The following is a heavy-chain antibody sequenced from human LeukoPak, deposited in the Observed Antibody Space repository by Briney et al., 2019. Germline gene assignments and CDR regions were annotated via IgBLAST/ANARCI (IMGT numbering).Heavy chain of an antibody. Sequence: GGSLRLSCAASGFTFSSYEMNWVRQAPGKGLEWVSYISSSGSTIYYADSVKGRFTISRDNAKNSLYLQMNSLRAEDQAVYYCSXGSYYDYXXXXXNGXXXWGQGTLVTVSS. CDR3: SXGSYYDYXXXXXNGXXX. CDR2: ISSSGSTI. V-gene: IGHV3-48*03. CDR1: GFTFSSYE. D-gene: IGHD3-16*01. J-gene: IGHJ4*02.